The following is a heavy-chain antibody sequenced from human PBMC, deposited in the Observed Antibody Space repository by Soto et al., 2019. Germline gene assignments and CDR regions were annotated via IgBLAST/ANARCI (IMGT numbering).Heavy chain of an antibody. CDR3: AKDLCSGGSCYQDY. CDR2: ISGSGGST. Sequence: GGSLRLSCAASGFTFSSYAMSWVRQAPGKGLEWVSAISGSGGSTYYADSVKGRFTISRDNSKNTLYLQMNSLRAEDTAVYYCAKDLCSGGSCYQDYWGQGTLVTVSS. CDR1: GFTFSSYA. J-gene: IGHJ4*02. D-gene: IGHD2-15*01. V-gene: IGHV3-23*01.